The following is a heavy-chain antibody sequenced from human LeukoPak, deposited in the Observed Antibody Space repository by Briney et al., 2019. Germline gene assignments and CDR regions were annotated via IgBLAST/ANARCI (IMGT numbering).Heavy chain of an antibody. V-gene: IGHV6-1*01. CDR2: TYYRSKWSY. D-gene: IGHD3-10*01. J-gene: IGHJ4*02. Sequence: SQTLPLTCAISGDSVSSNDAAWNWIRQSPSRGLEWLGRTYYRSKWSYDYAVSMKSRITINPDTSKNQFSLQLNSVTPEDTAVYYCARENTMVRGVINPLDYWGQGTLVTVSS. CDR3: ARENTMVRGVINPLDY. CDR1: GDSVSSNDAA.